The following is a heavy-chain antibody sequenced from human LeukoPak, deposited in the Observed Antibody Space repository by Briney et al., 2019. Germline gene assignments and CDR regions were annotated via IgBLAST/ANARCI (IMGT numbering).Heavy chain of an antibody. J-gene: IGHJ4*02. D-gene: IGHD2-15*01. CDR2: TKSTTDGGTT. Sequence: PGRSLRPSCAVSGFTFSDAWMSWVRQAPGRGLEWVGRTKSTTDGGTTDYAAPVKGRFTISRDDSKNTLYLQMNSLKTEDTAVYFCTTEFGSRGVGRELGKYYFDYWGQGTLVTVSS. CDR1: GFTFSDAW. V-gene: IGHV3-15*01. CDR3: TTEFGSRGVGRELGKYYFDY.